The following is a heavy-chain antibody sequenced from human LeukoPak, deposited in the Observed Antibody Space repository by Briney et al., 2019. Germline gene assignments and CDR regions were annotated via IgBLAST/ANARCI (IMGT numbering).Heavy chain of an antibody. Sequence: GASVKVSCKASGDTFTDHYVQWVRQAPGQGLEWMGWITPSGRGANSAQKFQGRLTLSRDTSINTVYMGLTRLTSDDTAIYYCARQDEAGYYFDYWGQGTLVTVSS. CDR2: ITPSGRGA. V-gene: IGHV1-2*02. CDR1: GDTFTDHY. CDR3: ARQDEAGYYFDY. J-gene: IGHJ4*02.